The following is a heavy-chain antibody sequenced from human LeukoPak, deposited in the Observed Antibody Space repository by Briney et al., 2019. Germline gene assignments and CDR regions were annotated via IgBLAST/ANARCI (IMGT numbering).Heavy chain of an antibody. CDR3: AKEGGIVVVPAAILGRGGVFDY. D-gene: IGHD2-2*02. CDR1: GFTFSSYA. V-gene: IGHV3-23*01. J-gene: IGHJ4*02. CDR2: ISGSGGST. Sequence: GGSLRLSCAASGFTFSSYAMSWVRQAPGKGLEWVSAISGSGGSTYYADSVKGRFTISRDNSKNTLYLQMNSLRAEDTAVYYCAKEGGIVVVPAAILGRGGVFDYWGQGTLVTVSS.